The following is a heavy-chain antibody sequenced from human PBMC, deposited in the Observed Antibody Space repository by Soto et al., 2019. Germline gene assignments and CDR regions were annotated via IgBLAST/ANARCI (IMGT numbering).Heavy chain of an antibody. CDR3: AREAYYYDSSGYEN. J-gene: IGHJ4*02. Sequence: GASVKVSCKASGYTFTGYYMHWVRQAPGQGLEWMGWINPNSGGTNYAQKFQGRVTMTRDTSISTAYMELSRLRSDGTAVYYCAREAYYYDSSGYENWGQGTLVTVSS. CDR1: GYTFTGYY. CDR2: INPNSGGT. V-gene: IGHV1-2*02. D-gene: IGHD3-22*01.